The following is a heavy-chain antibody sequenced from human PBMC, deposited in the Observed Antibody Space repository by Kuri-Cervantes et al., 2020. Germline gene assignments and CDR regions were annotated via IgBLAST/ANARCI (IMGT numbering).Heavy chain of an antibody. CDR2: ISYDGSNK. CDR3: ARDLEGYDWGGMDV. J-gene: IGHJ6*02. CDR1: GFTFSSYG. V-gene: IGHV3-30*03. D-gene: IGHD5-12*01. Sequence: GGSLRLSCAASGFTFSSYGMHWVRQAPGKGLEWVAVISYDGSNKYYADSVKGRFTISRDNSKNTLYLQMNSLRAEDTAVYYCARDLEGYDWGGMDVWGQGTTVTVS.